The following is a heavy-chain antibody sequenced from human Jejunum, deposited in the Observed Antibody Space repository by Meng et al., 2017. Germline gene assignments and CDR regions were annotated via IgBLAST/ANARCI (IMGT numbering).Heavy chain of an antibody. V-gene: IGHV3-74*01. D-gene: IGHD2-21*02. CDR1: GFNFNSYW. CDR2: INSDGSST. J-gene: IGHJ4*02. Sequence: VQLVEAGGGLFQPGGSLGLSCAASGFNFNSYWMHWVRQDPEKGLVWVSRINSDGSSTSYADSVKGRFSISRDNAKNTLSLQMNSLRAEDTAVYYCARGAVTGQRSNFWGQGTLVTVSS. CDR3: ARGAVTGQRSNF.